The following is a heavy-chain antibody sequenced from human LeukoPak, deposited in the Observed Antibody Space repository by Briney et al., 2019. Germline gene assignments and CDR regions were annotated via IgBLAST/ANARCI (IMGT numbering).Heavy chain of an antibody. CDR2: IYHSGNT. CDR1: GYSMSSVYY. Sequence: SDTLSLPCALSGYSMSSVYYWGWLRHPPGKGLEWIGSIYHSGNTFYTPSLKSQVTISVDTAKTQFSLKLTSVTAPDPPVYYWGRSSSGSYDGFDYWGQGTLVTVSS. J-gene: IGHJ4*02. CDR3: GRSSSGSYDGFDY. V-gene: IGHV4-38-2*01. D-gene: IGHD3-10*01.